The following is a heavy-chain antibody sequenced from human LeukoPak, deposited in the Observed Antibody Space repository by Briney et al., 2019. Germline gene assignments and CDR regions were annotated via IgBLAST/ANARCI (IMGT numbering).Heavy chain of an antibody. CDR2: IYTSGST. V-gene: IGHV4-61*02. D-gene: IGHD5-18*01. CDR3: AREDVDTGSDC. Sequence: SQTLSLTCTVSGGSISSGTYHWSWIRQRAGKGLEWIGRIYTSGSTDYNPSLKSRVTISKDTSQNHFYLKLSSVTAADTAVYYCAREDVDTGSDCWGQGTLVTVST. J-gene: IGHJ4*02. CDR1: GGSISSGTYH.